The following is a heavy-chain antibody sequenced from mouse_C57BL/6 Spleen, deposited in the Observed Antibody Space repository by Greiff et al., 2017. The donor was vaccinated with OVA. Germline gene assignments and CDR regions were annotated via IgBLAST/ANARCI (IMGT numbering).Heavy chain of an antibody. CDR2: IDPETGGT. CDR1: GYTFTDYE. V-gene: IGHV1-15*01. D-gene: IGHD2-1*01. CDR3: TREVYSFDY. Sequence: QVQLQQSGAELVRPGASVTLSCKASGYTFTDYEMHWVKQTPVHGLEWIGAIDPETGGTAYNQKFKGKAILTADKSSSTAYMELRSLTSEDSAVYYCTREVYSFDYWGQGTTLTVSS. J-gene: IGHJ2*01.